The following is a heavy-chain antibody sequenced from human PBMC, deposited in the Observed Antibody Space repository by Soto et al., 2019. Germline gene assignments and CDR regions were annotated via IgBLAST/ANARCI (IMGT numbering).Heavy chain of an antibody. CDR3: ARATYIVVVPADIYHFDS. CDR1: GYTFTSYG. J-gene: IGHJ5*01. Sequence: QIQLVQSGAEVTKPGASVKVSCKASGYTFTSYGFNWVRQAPGQGLEWMGCISAYDGHKNYAQKFQDRVTMTTDRSTSTAYMELRSLRSDDMAMYYCARATYIVVVPADIYHFDSWGQGTLVTVSS. D-gene: IGHD2-2*01. CDR2: ISAYDGHK. V-gene: IGHV1-18*03.